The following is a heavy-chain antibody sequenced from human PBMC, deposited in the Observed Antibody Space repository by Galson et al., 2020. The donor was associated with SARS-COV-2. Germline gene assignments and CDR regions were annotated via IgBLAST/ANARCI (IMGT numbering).Heavy chain of an antibody. J-gene: IGHJ4*02. V-gene: IGHV4-34*01. D-gene: IGHD2-8*02. CDR2: INSSGST. CDR1: GGSFSGYY. Sequence: SETLSLTCAVYGGSFSGYYWSWIRQPPGKGLEWIGEINSSGSTNYNPSLKSRVTISVETSKNHFSLKLSSVTAADTAVYYCAREENFFLVGHGGRMCYFDYWGRGTLGTVSS. CDR3: AREENFFLVGHGGRMCYFDY.